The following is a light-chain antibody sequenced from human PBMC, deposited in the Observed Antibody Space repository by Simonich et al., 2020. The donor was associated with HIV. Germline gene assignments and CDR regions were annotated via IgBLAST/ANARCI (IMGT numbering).Light chain of an antibody. CDR3: CSYAGSSTFRV. V-gene: IGLV2-23*03. CDR2: EGS. CDR1: SSDVGAYNY. J-gene: IGLJ3*02. Sequence: QSALTQPPSASGSPGQSVTISCTGTSSDVGAYNYVSWYQQHPGKAPKLMIYEGSKRPSGVPNRFSGSKSGNTASLTISGLQAEDEADYYCCSYAGSSTFRVFGGGTKLTVL.